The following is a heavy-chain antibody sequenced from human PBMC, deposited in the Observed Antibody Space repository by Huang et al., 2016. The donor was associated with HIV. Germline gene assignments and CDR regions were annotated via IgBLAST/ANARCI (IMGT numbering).Heavy chain of an antibody. D-gene: IGHD2-15*01. V-gene: IGHV3-64*07. CDR2: ISSNGGST. J-gene: IGHJ4*02. CDR3: ARGYCSGGRCYSGFDY. Sequence: EVQLVESGGGLVQPGGSLRLSCAASGFTFSSHAMHWVRQAPGKVLEYVSAISSNGGSTYYADSVKGRFTISRDNSKNTLYLQMGSLRAEDMAVYYCARGYCSGGRCYSGFDYWGQGTLVTVSS. CDR1: GFTFSSHA.